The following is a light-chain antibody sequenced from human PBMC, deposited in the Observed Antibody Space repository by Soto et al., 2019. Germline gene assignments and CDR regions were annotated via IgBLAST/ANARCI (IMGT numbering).Light chain of an antibody. V-gene: IGLV2-14*01. CDR2: DVT. Sequence: QSALTQPASVSGSLGQSITISCTGTSSDVGGYNYVSWYQQHPGKVPKLMIYDVTNRPSGVSNRFSGSKSGNTASLTISGLQAEDEADYYCSSYTSSSTLVFGGGTKVTVL. CDR1: SSDVGGYNY. J-gene: IGLJ3*02. CDR3: SSYTSSSTLV.